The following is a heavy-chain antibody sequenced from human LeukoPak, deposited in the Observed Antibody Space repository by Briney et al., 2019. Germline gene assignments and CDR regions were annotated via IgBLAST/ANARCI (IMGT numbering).Heavy chain of an antibody. CDR3: ARNPRGATYEY. V-gene: IGHV3-74*03. Sequence: PGGSLRLSCAASGFTFSSYWMHWVRQAPGKGLVWVSRINSDGSITTYADSVRGRFIVSRDNAKNTLYLQMNSLRAEDTAVYYCARNPRGATYEYWGQGTLVTVSS. CDR1: GFTFSSYW. D-gene: IGHD1-26*01. CDR2: INSDGSIT. J-gene: IGHJ4*02.